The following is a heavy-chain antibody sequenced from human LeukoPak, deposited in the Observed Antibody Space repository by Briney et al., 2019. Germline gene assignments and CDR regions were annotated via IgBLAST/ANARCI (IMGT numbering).Heavy chain of an antibody. V-gene: IGHV3-30-3*01. CDR2: TSSDLNVK. CDR3: AREGYYGSGSPPSLYFDY. CDR1: GFTFRNYV. D-gene: IGHD3-10*01. J-gene: IGHJ4*02. Sequence: GGSLRLSCAASGFTFRNYVIHWVRQAPGKGLEWVAVTSSDLNVKLYADSVKGRFTISRDNSRSTLYLQMNSLRPGDTAIYYCAREGYYGSGSPPSLYFDYWGQGTLVTVSS.